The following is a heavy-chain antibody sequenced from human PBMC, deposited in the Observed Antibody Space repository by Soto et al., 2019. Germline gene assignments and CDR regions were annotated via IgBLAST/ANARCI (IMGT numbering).Heavy chain of an antibody. CDR1: GFTFSDYY. J-gene: IGHJ4*02. CDR2: ISSSGSII. CDR3: ARDVGYYDSDGYFDY. Sequence: GGSLRLSCAASGFTFSDYYMSWIRQAPGKGLEWVSYISSSGSIIYYADSVKGRFTISRDNAKNSLYLQMNSLRAEDTAVYYCARDVGYYDSDGYFDYWGQGTLVTVSS. D-gene: IGHD3-22*01. V-gene: IGHV3-11*01.